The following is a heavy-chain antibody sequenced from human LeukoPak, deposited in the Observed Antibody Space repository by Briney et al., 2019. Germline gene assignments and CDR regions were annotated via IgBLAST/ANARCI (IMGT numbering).Heavy chain of an antibody. CDR2: IYASGST. CDR3: ARERSDYYDSGSYIADY. D-gene: IGHD3-10*01. V-gene: IGHV4-4*07. Sequence: PSETLTLTCIVSGGSISSYHWSWIRQPAGKGLEWIGRIYASGSTDYNPSLKSRVTMSVDTSKNQFSLKLSSVTAADTAVYYCARERSDYYDSGSYIADYWGQGTLVTVSS. CDR1: GGSISSYH. J-gene: IGHJ4*02.